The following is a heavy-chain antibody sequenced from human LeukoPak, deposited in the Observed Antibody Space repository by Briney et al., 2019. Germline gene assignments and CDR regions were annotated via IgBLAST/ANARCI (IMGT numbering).Heavy chain of an antibody. CDR3: AREGIVESFDI. CDR2: IYYSGST. J-gene: IGHJ3*02. V-gene: IGHV4-59*01. CDR1: GGSISSYY. Sequence: SETLSLTCTVSGGSISSYYWSWIRQPPGKGLEWIGYIYYSGSTNYNPSHKSRVTISVDTSKNQFSLKLSSVTAADTAVYYCAREGIVESFDIWGQGTMVTVSS. D-gene: IGHD2-15*01.